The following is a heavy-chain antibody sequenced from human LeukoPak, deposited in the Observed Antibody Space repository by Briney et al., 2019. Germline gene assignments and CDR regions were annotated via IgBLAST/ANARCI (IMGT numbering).Heavy chain of an antibody. CDR3: ARWLQRPIDL. Sequence: GSLRLSCAATGFSFTSYAMSWVRQAPGKGLEWVSAISTSGGDTYYVVSVKGRFTISRDNSKNTLYLRMNSLRAEDTAIYYCARWLQRPIDLWGQGTLVTVSS. J-gene: IGHJ5*02. D-gene: IGHD5-24*01. CDR2: ISTSGGDT. CDR1: GFSFTSYA. V-gene: IGHV3-23*01.